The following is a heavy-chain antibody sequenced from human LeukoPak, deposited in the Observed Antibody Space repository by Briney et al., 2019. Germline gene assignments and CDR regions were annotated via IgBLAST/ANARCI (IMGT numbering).Heavy chain of an antibody. CDR1: AYTFSSYW. D-gene: IGHD4-23*01. J-gene: IGHJ4*02. Sequence: GESRKIACKGSAYTFSSYWIAWVRQMRVKGREWMGIIYPVDSDIRYSPSFKGQVNISADKSISTAYLQWSSLKASDTALYYCASRDYGGKHFDYWGQGTVVTVSS. V-gene: IGHV5-51*01. CDR3: ASRDYGGKHFDY. CDR2: IYPVDSDI.